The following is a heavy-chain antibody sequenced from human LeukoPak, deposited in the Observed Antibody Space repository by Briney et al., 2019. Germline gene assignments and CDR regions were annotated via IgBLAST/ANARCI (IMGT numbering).Heavy chain of an antibody. Sequence: GGSLRLSCAASGFTFSSYAMSWVRQAPGKGLEWVSAISGSGGSTYYADSVKGRFTISRDNSKNTLYLQMNSLRAEDTAVYYCAKDYYYDSSGYPLPAYYFDYWGRGTLVTVSS. CDR2: ISGSGGST. V-gene: IGHV3-23*01. CDR3: AKDYYYDSSGYPLPAYYFDY. CDR1: GFTFSSYA. J-gene: IGHJ4*02. D-gene: IGHD3-22*01.